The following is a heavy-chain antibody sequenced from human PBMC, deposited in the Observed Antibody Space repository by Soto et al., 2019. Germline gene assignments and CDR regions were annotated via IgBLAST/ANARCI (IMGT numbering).Heavy chain of an antibody. V-gene: IGHV3-33*01. CDR3: ASASRGYPNWFDP. CDR1: GFTFSSYG. J-gene: IGHJ5*02. Sequence: PGGSLRLSCAASGFTFSSYGMHWVRQAPGKGLEWVAVIWCDGSNKYYADSVKGRFTISRDNSKNTLYLQMNSLRAEDTAVYYCASASRGYPNWFDPWGQGTLVTVSS. CDR2: IWCDGSNK. D-gene: IGHD6-25*01.